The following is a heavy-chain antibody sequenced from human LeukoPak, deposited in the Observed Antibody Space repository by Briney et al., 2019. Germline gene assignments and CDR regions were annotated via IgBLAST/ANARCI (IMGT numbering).Heavy chain of an antibody. D-gene: IGHD3-10*01. V-gene: IGHV3-15*01. CDR3: ASADYYGSGSYYYYYGTDV. J-gene: IGHJ6*02. CDR2: VKSKIDGETT. Sequence: GGSLRLSCAASGFTFRYAWLSWVRQAPGKGLEWVGRVKSKIDGETTDYAAPVKGRFTISRDNSKNTLYLQMNSLRAEDTAVYYCASADYYGSGSYYYYYGTDVWGQGTTVTVSS. CDR1: GFTFRYAW.